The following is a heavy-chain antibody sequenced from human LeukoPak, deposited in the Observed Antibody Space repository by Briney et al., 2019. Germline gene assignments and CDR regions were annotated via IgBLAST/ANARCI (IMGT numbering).Heavy chain of an antibody. V-gene: IGHV3-48*01. CDR2: ISVGSSTI. CDR1: GFTFSSYS. CDR3: ARDGGCYYYYGMDV. J-gene: IGHJ6*02. D-gene: IGHD3-16*01. Sequence: GGSLRLSCAASGFTFSSYSMNWVRQAPGKGLEWVSYISVGSSTIYYADSVKGRFTISRDNAKNSLYLQMNSLRAEDTAVYYCARDGGCYYYYGMDVWGQGTTVTVSS.